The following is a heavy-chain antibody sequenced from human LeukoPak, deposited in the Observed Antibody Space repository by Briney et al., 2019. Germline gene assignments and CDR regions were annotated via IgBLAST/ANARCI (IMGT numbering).Heavy chain of an antibody. V-gene: IGHV3-33*01. J-gene: IGHJ4*02. CDR2: IWYDGSNK. CDR1: GFTFSSYG. D-gene: IGHD5-12*01. CDR3: ARAGEWLRFNYFDY. Sequence: GGSLRLSCAASGFTFSSYGMHWVRQAPGKGLEGVAVIWYDGSNKYYADSVKGRFTISRDNSKNTLYLQMNSLRAEDTAVYYCARAGEWLRFNYFDYWGQGTLVTVSS.